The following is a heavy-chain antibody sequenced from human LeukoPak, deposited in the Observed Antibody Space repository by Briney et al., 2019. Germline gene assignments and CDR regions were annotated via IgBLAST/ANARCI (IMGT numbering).Heavy chain of an antibody. D-gene: IGHD6-19*01. J-gene: IGHJ4*02. CDR2: IYTSGST. V-gene: IGHV4-4*09. CDR3: ARRHSSGWYQDY. Sequence: SETLSLTCTVSGGSISSYYWSWIRQPPGKGLEWIGYIYTSGSTNYNPSLRSRVTIARDTSKNQFSLKLSSVTAADTAVYYCARRHSSGWYQDYWGQGTLVTVSS. CDR1: GGSISSYY.